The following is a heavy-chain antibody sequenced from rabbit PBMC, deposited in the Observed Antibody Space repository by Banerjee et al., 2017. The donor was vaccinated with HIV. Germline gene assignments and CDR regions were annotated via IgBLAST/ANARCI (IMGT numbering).Heavy chain of an antibody. CDR3: ARDGFAGGTAGDGYDL. V-gene: IGHV1S45*01. CDR1: GFSFNTGSY. Sequence: QEQLEESGGDLVQPEGSLTLTCTASGFSFNTGSYMCWVRQAPGKGLEWIACIYTGSVSTYYASWAKGRFTISKSSSTTVTLQMTSLTAADTATYFCARDGFAGGTAGDGYDLWGPGTLVTVS. D-gene: IGHD6-1*01. CDR2: IYTGSVST. J-gene: IGHJ4*01.